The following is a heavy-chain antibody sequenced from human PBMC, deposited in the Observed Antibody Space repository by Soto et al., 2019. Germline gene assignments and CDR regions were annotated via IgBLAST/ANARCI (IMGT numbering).Heavy chain of an antibody. Sequence: SETLSLTCTVSGGTITSSSYCWDWIRQPPGKGLEWIGSIYYSGTANYNPSLRSRVTISADTSKNQFSLKLTSVTTADTAVYYCARDINGRLEPGHYGMDVWGQGTTVTVSS. CDR3: ARDINGRLEPGHYGMDV. CDR1: GGTITSSSYC. CDR2: IYYSGTA. V-gene: IGHV4-39*02. D-gene: IGHD1-1*01. J-gene: IGHJ6*02.